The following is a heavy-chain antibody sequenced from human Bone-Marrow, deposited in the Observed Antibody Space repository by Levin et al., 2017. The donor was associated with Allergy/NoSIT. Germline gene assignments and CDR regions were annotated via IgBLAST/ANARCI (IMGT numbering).Heavy chain of an antibody. CDR2: ITSTGSYI. V-gene: IGHV3-21*01. CDR3: ARVGAGSYYGMDV. J-gene: IGHJ6*02. Sequence: KPGESLKISCAASGFTFSSYTMNWVRQAPGKGLQWVSYITSTGSYIYYGDSMKGRFTISRDNAKNSLYLQMNSLRAEDTAVYYCARVGAGSYYGMDVWGQGTTVTVSS. D-gene: IGHD3-10*01. CDR1: GFTFSSYT.